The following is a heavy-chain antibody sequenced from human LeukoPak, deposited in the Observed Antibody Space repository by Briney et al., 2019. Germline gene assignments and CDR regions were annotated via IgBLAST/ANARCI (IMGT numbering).Heavy chain of an antibody. CDR1: GGSINSYY. CDR3: ASRGTVGHYYMDV. J-gene: IGHJ6*03. V-gene: IGHV4-59*01. CDR2: IYYSGST. Sequence: SETLSLTCTVSGGSINSYYWSWIRQPPGKGLEWIGYIYYSGSTNYNPSLKSRVTISVDTSKNQFSLKLSSVTAADTAVYYCASRGTVGHYYMDVWGKGTTVTVSS. D-gene: IGHD3/OR15-3a*01.